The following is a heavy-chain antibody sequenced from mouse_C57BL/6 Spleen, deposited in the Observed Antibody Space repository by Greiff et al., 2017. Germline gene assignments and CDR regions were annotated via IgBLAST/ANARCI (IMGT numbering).Heavy chain of an antibody. Sequence: EVQLQQSGPELVKPGASVKMSCKASGYTFTDYNMHWVKPSHGTSLEWIGYINPNNGGTSYNQKFKGKATLTVNKSSSTAYMELRSLTSEDSAVYYGARHPDSSGYDYVDDWGQGTTLTVSS. CDR2: INPNNGGT. CDR3: ARHPDSSGYDYVDD. D-gene: IGHD3-2*02. J-gene: IGHJ2*01. V-gene: IGHV1-22*01. CDR1: GYTFTDYN.